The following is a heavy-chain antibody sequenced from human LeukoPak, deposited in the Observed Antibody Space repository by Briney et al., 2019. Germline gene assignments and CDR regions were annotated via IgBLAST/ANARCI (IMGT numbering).Heavy chain of an antibody. Sequence: SGPTLVNPTQTLTLTSTFSGFSLSTSGMCVSWIRQPPEKALEWLALIDWDDDKYYSTSLKTRLTISKDTSKNQVVLTMTNMDPVDTATYYCARIPYGSGSYDYWGQGTLVTVSS. CDR1: GFSLSTSGMC. D-gene: IGHD3-10*01. V-gene: IGHV2-70*01. J-gene: IGHJ4*02. CDR3: ARIPYGSGSYDY. CDR2: IDWDDDK.